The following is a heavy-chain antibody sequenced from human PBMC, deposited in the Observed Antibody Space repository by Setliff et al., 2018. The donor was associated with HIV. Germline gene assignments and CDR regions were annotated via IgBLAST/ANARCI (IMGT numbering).Heavy chain of an antibody. V-gene: IGHV4-34*01. D-gene: IGHD3-22*01. CDR3: ARSLVPSGYYYGRHAFDI. Sequence: SETLSLTCAVYGGSFSGYYWSWIRQPPGKGLEWIGEINHSGSTYYNPSFKSRVTISVDTSKNQFSLRVNSVTAADTAVYYCARSLVPSGYYYGRHAFDIWGQGTKVTVSS. CDR1: GGSFSGYY. J-gene: IGHJ3*02. CDR2: INHSGST.